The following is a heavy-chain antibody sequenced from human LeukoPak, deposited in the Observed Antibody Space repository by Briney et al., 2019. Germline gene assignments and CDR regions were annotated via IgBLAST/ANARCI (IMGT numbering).Heavy chain of an antibody. V-gene: IGHV1-18*01. CDR3: ARTTREGYNMRDY. J-gene: IGHJ4*02. Sequence: ASVKVSCKASGYSFTSNSISCVRQAPGQRLEWMGRISTYNGDTKYAQDFQGRVTMTTDTSTSTAYMEMRRLRSDDTAVYYCARTTREGYNMRDYWGQGTLVTVSS. CDR2: ISTYNGDT. D-gene: IGHD5-24*01. CDR1: GYSFTSNS.